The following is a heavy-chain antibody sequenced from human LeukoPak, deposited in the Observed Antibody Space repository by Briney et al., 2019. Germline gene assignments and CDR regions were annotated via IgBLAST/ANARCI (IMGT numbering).Heavy chain of an antibody. J-gene: IGHJ3*02. CDR1: GGSISTNNYY. D-gene: IGHD1-26*01. V-gene: IGHV4-61*01. CDR2: IYYSGST. CDR3: AREGARWEPSFSAFDI. Sequence: SETLSLTCTVSGGSISTNNYYWGWIRQPPGKGLEWIGYIYYSGSTNYNPSLKSRVTISVDTSKNQFSLKLSSVTAADTAVYYCAREGARWEPSFSAFDIWGQGTMVTVSS.